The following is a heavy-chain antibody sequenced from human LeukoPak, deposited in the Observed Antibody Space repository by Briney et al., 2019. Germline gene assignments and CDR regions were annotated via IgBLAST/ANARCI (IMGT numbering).Heavy chain of an antibody. CDR3: ATGNYYDSRGYYTFGH. J-gene: IGHJ4*02. CDR1: GFAFNKYW. V-gene: IGHV3-74*01. CDR2: INDDGSTT. Sequence: GGSLRLSCAASGFAFNKYWMHWVRQAPGKGLVWVSRINDDGSTTSYADSVKGGFTISRDNAKNTLYLQMSSLRAEDTAVYYCATGNYYDSRGYYTFGHWGQGTLVTVSS. D-gene: IGHD3-22*01.